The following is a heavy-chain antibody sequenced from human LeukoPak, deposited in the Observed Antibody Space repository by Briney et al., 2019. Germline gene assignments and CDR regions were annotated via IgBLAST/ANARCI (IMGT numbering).Heavy chain of an antibody. J-gene: IGHJ4*02. V-gene: IGHV3-7*05. Sequence: ETLSLTCTVSGGSISSYYWTWVRQAPGEGLEWVANIKQDGSEKYYVDSVKGRFTISRDNAKNSLYLQMNSLRAEDTAVYYCARDDLGPGGYWGQGTLVTVSS. D-gene: IGHD2-21*02. CDR2: IKQDGSEK. CDR1: GGSISSYY. CDR3: ARDDLGPGGY.